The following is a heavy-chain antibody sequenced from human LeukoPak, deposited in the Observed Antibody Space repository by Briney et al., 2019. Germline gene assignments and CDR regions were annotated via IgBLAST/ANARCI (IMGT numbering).Heavy chain of an antibody. J-gene: IGHJ4*02. V-gene: IGHV4-59*11. CDR3: ARGRRGRYDDISRYNYFDY. CDR2: IYDSGST. CDR1: GGSISSHD. D-gene: IGHD3-22*01. Sequence: SETLSLTCTVSGGSISSHDWVWIRQPPGKGLEWIGYIYDSGSTTYNPSLKSRVTILVDTSKDQVSLKLSSVTAADTAVYYCARGRRGRYDDISRYNYFDYWGQGTLVSVSS.